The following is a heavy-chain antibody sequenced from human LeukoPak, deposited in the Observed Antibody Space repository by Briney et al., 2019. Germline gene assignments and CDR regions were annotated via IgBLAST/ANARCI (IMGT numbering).Heavy chain of an antibody. CDR2: ISGSGAST. CDR3: AKDVGKWESLHFFDY. CDR1: GFTLSTNA. Sequence: GGSLRLSCLTSGFTLSTNAMSWVRQAPGKGLEWISGISGSGASTYYADSVKGRFTISRDNSRNTLYLQMNSLRGDDTAVYYCAKDVGKWESLHFFDYWGQGTLVTVSS. D-gene: IGHD1-26*01. J-gene: IGHJ4*02. V-gene: IGHV3-23*01.